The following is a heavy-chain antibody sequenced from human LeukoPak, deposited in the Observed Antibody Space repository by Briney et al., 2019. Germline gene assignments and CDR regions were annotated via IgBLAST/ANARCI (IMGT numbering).Heavy chain of an antibody. D-gene: IGHD6-19*01. J-gene: IGHJ4*02. CDR3: ARDGYRSGWPTVGFDY. Sequence: SETLSLTCAVYGGSFSGYYWSWIRQPPGKGLEWIGEINHSGSTNYNPSLKSRVTISVDTSKNQFSLKLSSVTAADTAVYYCARDGYRSGWPTVGFDYWGQGTLVTVSS. CDR2: INHSGST. V-gene: IGHV4-34*01. CDR1: GGSFSGYY.